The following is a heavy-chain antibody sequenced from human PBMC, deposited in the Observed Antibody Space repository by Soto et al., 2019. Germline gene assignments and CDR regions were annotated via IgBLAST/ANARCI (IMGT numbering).Heavy chain of an antibody. CDR3: ARRRSISRTTNSCMDV. Sequence: ASVKVSCKASGYTFTGYYMHWVRQAPGQGLEWMGWINPNSGGTNYAQKFQGRVTMTRDTSISTAYMELSRLRSDDTAVYYCARRRSISRTTNSCMDVWGQGTTVTVSS. D-gene: IGHD6-6*01. V-gene: IGHV1-2*02. CDR2: INPNSGGT. J-gene: IGHJ6*02. CDR1: GYTFTGYY.